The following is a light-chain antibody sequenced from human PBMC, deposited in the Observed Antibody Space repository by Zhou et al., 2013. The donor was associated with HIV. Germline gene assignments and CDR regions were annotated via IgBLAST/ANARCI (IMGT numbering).Light chain of an antibody. V-gene: IGKV1-39*01. CDR3: QQLNSYPLLT. CDR1: VSVRTS. Sequence: DVQMTQAPSSLSASVGDRVTITCRTSVSVRTSLNWYHRGPGKAPRLLVYSASTLQGGFPPRFSGSGSGTEFSLTISNLQPEDAGTYFCQQLNSYPLLTFGGGTKVEIK. CDR2: SAS. J-gene: IGKJ4*01.